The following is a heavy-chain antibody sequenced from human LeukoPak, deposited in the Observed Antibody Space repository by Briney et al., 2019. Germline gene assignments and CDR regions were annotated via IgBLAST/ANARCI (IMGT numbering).Heavy chain of an antibody. D-gene: IGHD3-16*01. Sequence: GGSLRLSCAASGFTFSSYAMNWVRQAPGKGLEWVSSISSSSSYIYYADSVKGRFTISRDNAKNSLYLQMNSLRAEDTAVYYCARGRADYVWGSYTAGSWGQGTLVTVSS. CDR3: ARGRADYVWGSYTAGS. V-gene: IGHV3-21*01. CDR1: GFTFSSYA. J-gene: IGHJ5*02. CDR2: ISSSSSYI.